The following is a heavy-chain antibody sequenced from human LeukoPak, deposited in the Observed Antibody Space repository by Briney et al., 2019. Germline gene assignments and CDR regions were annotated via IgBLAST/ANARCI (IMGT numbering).Heavy chain of an antibody. Sequence: ASVKVSCKGSGYTLIGYNIQWVRQAPGQGLEWMGWINPTNGATMNAVKFQGRVTMTRDTSITTAYMELSRLTSDDTAVYYCATPGDEWSVDTWGQGTLVPVSP. D-gene: IGHD3-3*01. CDR3: ATPGDEWSVDT. V-gene: IGHV1-2*02. J-gene: IGHJ5*02. CDR2: INPTNGAT. CDR1: GYTLIGYN.